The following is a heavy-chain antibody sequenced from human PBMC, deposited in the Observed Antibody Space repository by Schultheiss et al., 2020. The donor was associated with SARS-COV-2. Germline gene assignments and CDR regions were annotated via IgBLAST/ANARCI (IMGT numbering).Heavy chain of an antibody. Sequence: GGSLRLSCAASGFTFSSYAMSWVRQAPGKGLEWVSAISGSGGSTYYADSVKGRFTISRDNAKNSLYLQMNSLRAEDTAVYYCARVPDSSGYYYYYGMDVWGQGTTVTVSS. J-gene: IGHJ6*02. CDR1: GFTFSSYA. D-gene: IGHD3-22*01. CDR3: ARVPDSSGYYYYYGMDV. V-gene: IGHV3-23*01. CDR2: ISGSGGST.